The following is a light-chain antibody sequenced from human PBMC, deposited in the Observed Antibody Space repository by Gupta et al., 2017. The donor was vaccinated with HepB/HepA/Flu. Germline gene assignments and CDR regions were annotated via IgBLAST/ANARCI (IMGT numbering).Light chain of an antibody. CDR3: QQYDSSPRLT. Sequence: DIVMTQSPDSLAVSLAERATITCRSSQSVLYSSNNKNYLAWYQQKPGQPPKLLIYWASTRESGVPDRFSGSGYGTDFTLTISSRQAEDVAVYYCQQYDSSPRLTFGGGTKVEIK. CDR1: QSVLYSSNNKNY. J-gene: IGKJ4*01. CDR2: WAS. V-gene: IGKV4-1*01.